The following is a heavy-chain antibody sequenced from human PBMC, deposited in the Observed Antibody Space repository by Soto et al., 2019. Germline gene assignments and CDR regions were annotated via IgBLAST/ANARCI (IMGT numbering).Heavy chain of an antibody. J-gene: IGHJ6*02. CDR1: GYSIASGYY. Sequence: SETLSLTFAVSGYSIASGYYWAWIRQSPGKGLEWIGSIYHAGSVYYNPSLNSRVAVSLDTSKNHFSLKLTSVTAADTAVYYCARTFDVYGMDVWGQGPRSP. D-gene: IGHD3-9*01. CDR2: IYHAGSV. CDR3: ARTFDVYGMDV. V-gene: IGHV4-38-2*01.